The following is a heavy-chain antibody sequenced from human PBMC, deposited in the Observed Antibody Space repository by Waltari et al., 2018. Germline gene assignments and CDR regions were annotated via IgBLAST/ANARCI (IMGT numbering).Heavy chain of an antibody. CDR3: TRDRVGYCSGGTCYSRWFDP. V-gene: IGHV1-24*01. CDR1: GYSLTEYA. J-gene: IGHJ5*02. CDR2: FDPEYGES. D-gene: IGHD2-15*01. Sequence: QVQLVQSGAEVKQPGASVQVSCRVSGYSLTEYALHWVRHAPGKGLEWLGGFDPEYGESVYAQEFQGRVTMTEDTSKDTAYMELSSLTYEDTAVYYCTRDRVGYCSGGTCYSRWFDPWGQGTLVTVSS.